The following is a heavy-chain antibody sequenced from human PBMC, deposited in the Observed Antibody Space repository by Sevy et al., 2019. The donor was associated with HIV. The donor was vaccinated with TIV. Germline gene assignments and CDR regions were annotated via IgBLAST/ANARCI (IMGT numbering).Heavy chain of an antibody. Sequence: GGSLRLSCAASGFTFSSYGMHWVRQAPGKGLEWVAVIWYDGSNKYYADSVKGRFTISRDNSKNTLYLQMNSLRAEDTAVYYCAREGRWDSSSWSVADYYYYGMDVWGQGTTVTVSS. CDR2: IWYDGSNK. CDR3: AREGRWDSSSWSVADYYYYGMDV. D-gene: IGHD6-13*01. V-gene: IGHV3-33*01. J-gene: IGHJ6*02. CDR1: GFTFSSYG.